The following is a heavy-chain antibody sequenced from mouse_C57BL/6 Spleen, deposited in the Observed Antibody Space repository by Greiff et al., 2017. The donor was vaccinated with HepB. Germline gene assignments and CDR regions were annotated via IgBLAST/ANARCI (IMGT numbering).Heavy chain of an antibody. V-gene: IGHV1-69*01. CDR3: ARLGQDAMDY. J-gene: IGHJ4*01. CDR1: GYTFTSYW. CDR2: IDPSDSYT. D-gene: IGHD4-1*01. Sequence: QVQLQQPGAELVMPGASVKLSCKASGYTFTSYWMHWVKQRPGQGLEWIGEIDPSDSYTNYNQKFKGKSTLTVDKSSSTAYMQLSSLTSEDSAVYYCARLGQDAMDYWGQGTSFTVSS.